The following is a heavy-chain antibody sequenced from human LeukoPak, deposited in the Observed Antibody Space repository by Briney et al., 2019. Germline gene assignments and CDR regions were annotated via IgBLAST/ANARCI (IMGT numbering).Heavy chain of an antibody. D-gene: IGHD1-14*01. J-gene: IGHJ6*03. V-gene: IGHV5-51*01. CDR3: ARQPGLTDYYYYMDV. Sequence: GESLKISCKGSGYSFTSYWIGWVRQMPGKGLEWMGIIYPGDSDTRYSPSFQGQVTISADKSISTAYLQWSSLKASDTAMYYCARQPGLTDYYYYMDVWGKGTTVTVSS. CDR2: IYPGDSDT. CDR1: GYSFTSYW.